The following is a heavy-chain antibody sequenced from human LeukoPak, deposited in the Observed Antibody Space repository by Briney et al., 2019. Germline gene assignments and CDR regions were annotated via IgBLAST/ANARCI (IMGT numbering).Heavy chain of an antibody. CDR1: GGSISSGGYY. CDR2: IYHSGST. J-gene: IGHJ4*02. Sequence: SETLSLTCTVSGGSISSGGYYWSWIRQPPGKGLEWIGYIYHSGSTYYNPSLKSRVTISVDRSKNQFSLKLSSVTAADTAVYYCARTSPPLYYFDYWGQGTLVTVSS. D-gene: IGHD2-2*01. CDR3: ARTSPPLYYFDY. V-gene: IGHV4-30-2*01.